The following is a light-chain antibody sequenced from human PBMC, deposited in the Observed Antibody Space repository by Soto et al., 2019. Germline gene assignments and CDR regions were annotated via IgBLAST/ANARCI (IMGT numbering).Light chain of an antibody. J-gene: IGKJ1*01. CDR1: QSISSVY. CDR2: GAS. V-gene: IGKV3-20*01. CDR3: PQHGSSPRT. Sequence: EIVLTQYPGTLSLSPGERATLSCRASQSISSVYLAWYQQKPGQAPRLLIYGASSRATGIPDRFSGSGSGTDFTLTISRLASEDFAVYYCPQHGSSPRTFCQGTKVEIK.